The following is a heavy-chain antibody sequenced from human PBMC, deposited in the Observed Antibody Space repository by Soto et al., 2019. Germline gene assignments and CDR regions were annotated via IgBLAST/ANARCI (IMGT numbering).Heavy chain of an antibody. CDR2: IGGSGGSI. J-gene: IGHJ4*02. CDR3: ARDLALAFDS. V-gene: IGHV3-48*02. CDR1: GFTFSAFS. Sequence: GGSLRLSCAASGFTFSAFSMNWVRQAPGKGLEWLSYIGGSGGSISYADSVKGRFTISRDNGKNTLYLQMSSLRDEDTAVYYCARDLALAFDSWGQGALVTVSS.